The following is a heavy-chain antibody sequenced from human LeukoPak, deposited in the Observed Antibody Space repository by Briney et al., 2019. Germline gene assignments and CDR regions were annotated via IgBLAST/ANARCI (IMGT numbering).Heavy chain of an antibody. J-gene: IGHJ4*02. V-gene: IGHV4-31*03. D-gene: IGHD5-24*01. CDR1: GGSVSSGGYY. Sequence: SETLSLTCTVSGGSVSSGGYYWTWIRQHPGEGLEWIGYIYYNGNTYYNPSLKSRVTISGEASKNQFSLKLSSVTAADTAVYYCAREGATITGLDYWGQGTLVTVSS. CDR2: IYYNGNT. CDR3: AREGATITGLDY.